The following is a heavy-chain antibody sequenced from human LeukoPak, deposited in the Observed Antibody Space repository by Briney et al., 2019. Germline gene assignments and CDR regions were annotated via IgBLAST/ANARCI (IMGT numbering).Heavy chain of an antibody. V-gene: IGHV4-39*01. CDR2: IYYSGTT. J-gene: IGHJ6*02. CDR1: GGSIGSSSFY. Sequence: PSETLSLTCTVSGGSIGSSSFYWGWIRQPPGKELEWIGSIYYSGTTYYNPSLKSRVTISVDTSRNQFSLKLTSVTAADTAVYYCARIGLGYYYYGMDVWGQGTTVTVSS. D-gene: IGHD6-19*01. CDR3: ARIGLGYYYYGMDV.